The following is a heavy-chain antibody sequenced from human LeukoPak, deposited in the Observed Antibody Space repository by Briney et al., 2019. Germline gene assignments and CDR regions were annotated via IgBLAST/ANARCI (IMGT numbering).Heavy chain of an antibody. Sequence: PGGSLRLSCAASGFTFSDYYMSWIRQAPGKGLGWVSYISSSGSTIYYADSVKGRFTISRDNAKNSLYLQMNSLRAEDTAVYYCARSVEMATMGPFGWGQGTLVTVSS. CDR2: ISSSGSTI. CDR1: GFTFSDYY. V-gene: IGHV3-11*01. J-gene: IGHJ4*02. CDR3: ARSVEMATMGPFG. D-gene: IGHD5-24*01.